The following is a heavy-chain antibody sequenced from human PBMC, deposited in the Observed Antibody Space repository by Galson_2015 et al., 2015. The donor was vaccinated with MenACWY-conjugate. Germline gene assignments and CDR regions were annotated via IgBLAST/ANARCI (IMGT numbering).Heavy chain of an antibody. CDR3: ARESSPNAFEI. V-gene: IGHV3-7*03. Sequence: SLRLSCAASGFTFSSYWMSWVRQTPGKGLEWVANIKQDGSEKYYVDSVKGRFTISRDNAKNSLYLQMNSLRAEDTAVYYCARESSPNAFEIWGQGTMVTVSS. CDR1: GFTFSSYW. J-gene: IGHJ3*02. CDR2: IKQDGSEK.